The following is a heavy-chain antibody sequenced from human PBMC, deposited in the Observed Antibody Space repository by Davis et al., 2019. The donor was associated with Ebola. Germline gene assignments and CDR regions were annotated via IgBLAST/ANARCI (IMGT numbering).Heavy chain of an antibody. J-gene: IGHJ4*02. V-gene: IGHV5-51*01. Sequence: GESLKISCKASGYRFSSYWIGWVRQMPGGGLQWMGIIYPDDSDTTYSPSFEGQITISADRSLSTAYLQWSSLRASDTAIYYCTRATSSDYWGQGTLVTVSS. CDR2: IYPDDSDT. CDR1: GYRFSSYW. D-gene: IGHD6-6*01. CDR3: TRATSSDY.